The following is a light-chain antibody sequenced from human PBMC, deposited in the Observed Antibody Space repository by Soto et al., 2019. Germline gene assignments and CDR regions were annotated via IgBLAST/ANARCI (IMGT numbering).Light chain of an antibody. CDR1: SSDVGGYNY. CDR2: EVN. CDR3: SSFTSRSTWV. Sequence: QSALTQPASVSGSPGQSITISCTGTSSDVGGYNYVSWYQQNPGKAPKLMIYEVNNRPSGVSNRFSGSRSGNTASLTIYGLQAEDEADYYCSSFTSRSTWVIGGGTKLTVL. V-gene: IGLV2-14*01. J-gene: IGLJ3*02.